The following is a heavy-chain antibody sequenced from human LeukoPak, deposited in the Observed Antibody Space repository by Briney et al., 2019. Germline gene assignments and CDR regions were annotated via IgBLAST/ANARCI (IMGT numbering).Heavy chain of an antibody. CDR3: ARGKESGWYSTAY. J-gene: IGHJ4*02. D-gene: IGHD6-19*01. CDR2: INPNSGGT. Sequence: GASVKVSCKASGYTFTGYYMHWVRQAPGQGLEWMGWINPNSGGTNYAQKFQGRVTMTRDTSISTAYMELSRLRSDDTAVYYCARGKESGWYSTAYWGQGTLVTVSS. CDR1: GYTFTGYY. V-gene: IGHV1-2*02.